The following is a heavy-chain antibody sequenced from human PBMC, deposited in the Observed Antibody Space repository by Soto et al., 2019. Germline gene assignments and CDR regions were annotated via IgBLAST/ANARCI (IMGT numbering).Heavy chain of an antibody. V-gene: IGHV4-4*02. CDR3: ATQGFYRMGV. CDR1: GDSITGDNW. J-gene: IGHJ6*02. Sequence: QVQLQESGPGLVQPSGTLSLTCAVSGDSITGDNWWSWVRQPPGKGLEWIGEIHHSGATNYNPSLKSRVPISVDKSKNQSSLKLNSVTAADTAMFYCATQGFYRMGVWGRGTTVTVSS. CDR2: IHHSGAT.